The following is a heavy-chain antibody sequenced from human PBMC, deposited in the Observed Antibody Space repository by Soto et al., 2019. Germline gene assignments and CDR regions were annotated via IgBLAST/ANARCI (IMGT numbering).Heavy chain of an antibody. Sequence: GGSLRLSCAASGFTVSSNYMSWVRQAPGKGLEWVSVIYSGGSTYYADSVKGRLTISRDNSKNTLYLQMNSLRAEDTAVYYCARDSWFGELRYYYGMDVWGQGTTVTVSS. J-gene: IGHJ6*02. CDR1: GFTVSSNY. D-gene: IGHD3-10*01. CDR2: IYSGGST. V-gene: IGHV3-53*01. CDR3: ARDSWFGELRYYYGMDV.